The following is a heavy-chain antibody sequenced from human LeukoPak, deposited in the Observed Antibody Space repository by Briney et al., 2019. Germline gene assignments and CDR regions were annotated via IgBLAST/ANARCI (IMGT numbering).Heavy chain of an antibody. CDR1: GGSISSGSYY. CDR2: IYTSGST. CDR3: ARGSYGNWFDP. Sequence: SETLSLTCTVSGGSISSGSYYWRWIRQPAGKGLEWIGRIYTSGSTNYNPSLKSRVTISVDTSKNQFSLKLSSVTAADTAVYYCARGSYGNWFDPCGQGTLVTVSS. D-gene: IGHD5-18*01. V-gene: IGHV4-61*02. J-gene: IGHJ5*02.